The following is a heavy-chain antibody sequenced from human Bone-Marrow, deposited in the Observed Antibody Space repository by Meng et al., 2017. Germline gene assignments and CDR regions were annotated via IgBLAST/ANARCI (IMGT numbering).Heavy chain of an antibody. CDR3: AREVTLLYYDSSGYYY. J-gene: IGHJ4*01. V-gene: IGHV1-2*06. CDR1: GYTFTGYY. Sequence: ASVKVSCKASGYTFTGYYMHWVRQAPGQGLEWMGRINPNSGGTNYAQKFQGRVTMTRDTSISTAYMELSRLRSDDTAVYYCAREVTLLYYDSSGYYYWGQGNQVTVAS. CDR2: INPNSGGT. D-gene: IGHD3-22*01.